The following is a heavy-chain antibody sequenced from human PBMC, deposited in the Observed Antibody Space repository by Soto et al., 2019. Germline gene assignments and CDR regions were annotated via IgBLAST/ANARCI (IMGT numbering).Heavy chain of an antibody. D-gene: IGHD2-15*01. CDR2: ISYDGSNK. CDR1: GFTFSNYA. V-gene: IGHV3-30-3*01. Sequence: PGGSLRLSCAASGFTFSNYAMHWVRQAPGKGLEWVAVISYDGSNKYYADSVKGRFTISRDNSKNTLYLQMNSLRAEDTAVYYCARDLEFGAYCSGGSCYPANWGQGTPVTVSS. CDR3: ARDLEFGAYCSGGSCYPAN. J-gene: IGHJ4*02.